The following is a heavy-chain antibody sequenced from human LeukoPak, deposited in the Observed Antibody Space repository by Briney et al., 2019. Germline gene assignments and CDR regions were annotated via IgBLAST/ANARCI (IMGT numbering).Heavy chain of an antibody. CDR3: ARDKMAGRDGYNFGIFDI. J-gene: IGHJ3*02. V-gene: IGHV1-46*01. CDR2: INPSGGST. CDR1: GYTFTSYY. Sequence: ASVKVSCKASGYTFTSYYMHWVRQALGQGLEWMGIINPSGGSTSYAQKFQGRVTMTRDTSTSTVYMELSSLRSEDTAVYYCARDKMAGRDGYNFGIFDIWGQGTMVTVSS. D-gene: IGHD5-24*01.